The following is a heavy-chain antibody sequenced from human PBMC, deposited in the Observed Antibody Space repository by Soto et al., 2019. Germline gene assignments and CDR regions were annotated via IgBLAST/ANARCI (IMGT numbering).Heavy chain of an antibody. CDR1: GYTFTSYG. Sequence: QVQLVQSGAEVKKPGASVKVSCKASGYTFTSYGISWVRQAPGQGLEWMGWISAYNGNTNYAQKLQGRVTMTTDTSTSTAYMELRSLRSDDTAVYYCARDFGYCSSTSCSAAPTVYYYYMDVWGKGTTVTVSS. D-gene: IGHD2-2*03. CDR3: ARDFGYCSSTSCSAAPTVYYYYMDV. CDR2: ISAYNGNT. J-gene: IGHJ6*03. V-gene: IGHV1-18*01.